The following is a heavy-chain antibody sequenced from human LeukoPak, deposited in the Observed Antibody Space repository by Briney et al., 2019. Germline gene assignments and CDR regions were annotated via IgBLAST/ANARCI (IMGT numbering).Heavy chain of an antibody. Sequence: ASVKVSCKASGYTFTSYDINWVRQATGQGLEWMGWMNPNSGNTGYAQKFQGRVTMTRNTSISTAYMELSSLRSEATAVFYCATVPGSFSYDSSGYLYDYWGQGTLVTVSS. CDR1: GYTFTSYD. CDR3: ATVPGSFSYDSSGYLYDY. CDR2: MNPNSGNT. V-gene: IGHV1-8*01. D-gene: IGHD3-22*01. J-gene: IGHJ4*02.